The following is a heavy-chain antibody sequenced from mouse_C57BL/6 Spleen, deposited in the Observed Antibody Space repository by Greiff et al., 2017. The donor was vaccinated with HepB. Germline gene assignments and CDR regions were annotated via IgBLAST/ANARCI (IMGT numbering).Heavy chain of an antibody. Sequence: EVQVVESEGGLVQPGSSMKLSCTASGFTFSDYYMAWVRQVPEKGLEWVANINHDGSSTYYLDSLKSRFIISKDNAKNILYLQMSSLKSEDTATYYCARDGDSDYAMDYWGQGTSVTVSS. CDR3: ARDGDSDYAMDY. CDR2: INHDGSST. J-gene: IGHJ4*01. V-gene: IGHV5-16*01. CDR1: GFTFSDYY. D-gene: IGHD2-12*01.